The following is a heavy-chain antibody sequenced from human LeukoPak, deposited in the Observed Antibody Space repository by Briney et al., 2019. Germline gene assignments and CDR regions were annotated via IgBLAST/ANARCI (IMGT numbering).Heavy chain of an antibody. V-gene: IGHV3-48*01. CDR3: AKGQYYYGSGSLFY. Sequence: PGGSLRLSCAASGFTFSSYSMNWVRQAPGKGLEWVSYISSSSSSIYYADSVKGRFTISRDNSKNTLYLQMNSPRAEDTAVYYCAKGQYYYGSGSLFYWGQGTLVTVSS. J-gene: IGHJ4*02. CDR2: ISSSSSSI. CDR1: GFTFSSYS. D-gene: IGHD3-10*01.